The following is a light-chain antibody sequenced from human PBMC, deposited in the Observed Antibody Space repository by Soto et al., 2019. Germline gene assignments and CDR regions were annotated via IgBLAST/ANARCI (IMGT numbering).Light chain of an antibody. CDR1: QGITKY. CDR2: AAS. J-gene: IGKJ4*01. Sequence: DTQMTQSPSSLSASVGDRVTITCRASQGITKYLNWYQQKPGKAPKLLIYAASSLQSGVPSRFSGSGYGTDFTLTISSLQPEDSATYFCQQSNSAPLTFGGGTTVEIK. V-gene: IGKV1-39*01. CDR3: QQSNSAPLT.